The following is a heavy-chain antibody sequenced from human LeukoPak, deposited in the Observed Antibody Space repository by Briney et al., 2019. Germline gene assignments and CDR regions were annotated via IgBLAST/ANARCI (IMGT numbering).Heavy chain of an antibody. CDR1: GGTFSSYA. J-gene: IGHJ4*02. D-gene: IGHD1-1*01. V-gene: IGHV1-18*01. CDR2: ISVYNGNT. Sequence: ASVKVSCKASGGTFSSYAISWVRQAPGQGLEWMGWISVYNGNTNYARNLQGRVTMTTDTSTSTAYMELRSLRSDDTAVYYCARGNWNTYDFDSWGQGTLVTVSS. CDR3: ARGNWNTYDFDS.